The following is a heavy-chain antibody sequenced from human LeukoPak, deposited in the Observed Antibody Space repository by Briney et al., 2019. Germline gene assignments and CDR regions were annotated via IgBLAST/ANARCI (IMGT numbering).Heavy chain of an antibody. CDR2: ISNSGNTI. Sequence: PGGSLRLSCAASGFTFSRYEMNWVRQAPGKGLEWVSYISNSGNTIYYADSMKGRFTISRDNAKNSLSLQMNSLRPEDTAVYYCARDNYDSSTPYYFDYWGQGTLVTVSS. CDR1: GFTFSRYE. CDR3: ARDNYDSSTPYYFDY. D-gene: IGHD3-22*01. J-gene: IGHJ4*02. V-gene: IGHV3-48*03.